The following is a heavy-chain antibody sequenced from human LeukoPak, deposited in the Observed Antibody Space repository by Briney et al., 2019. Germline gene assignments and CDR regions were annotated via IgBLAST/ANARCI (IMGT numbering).Heavy chain of an antibody. CDR1: NGSFSSHF. D-gene: IGHD6-19*01. CDR3: ASGVAVDPDTFDI. CDR2: ISYSGSA. V-gene: IGHV4-59*08. Sequence: SETLSLTCTVSNGSFSSHFWSWIRQPPGKGLEWIGYISYSGSAHYDPSLKSRVTISVDTSKNQFSLKLSSVTAADTAVYYCASGVAVDPDTFDIWGLGTLVTVSS. J-gene: IGHJ3*02.